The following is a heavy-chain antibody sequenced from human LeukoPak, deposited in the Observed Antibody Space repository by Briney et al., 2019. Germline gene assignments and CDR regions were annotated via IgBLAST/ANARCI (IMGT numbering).Heavy chain of an antibody. CDR3: ARRLSSSSPKTYYYYYGMDV. CDR1: GYSFTSYW. CDR2: IYPGDSDT. V-gene: IGHV5-51*01. J-gene: IGHJ6*02. Sequence: GESLKISCKGSGYSFTSYWIGWVRQMPGKGLEWMGIIYPGDSDTRYSPSFQGQVTISADKSISTAYLQWSSLKASHTAMYYCARRLSSSSPKTYYYYYGMDVWGQGTTVTVSS. D-gene: IGHD6-6*01.